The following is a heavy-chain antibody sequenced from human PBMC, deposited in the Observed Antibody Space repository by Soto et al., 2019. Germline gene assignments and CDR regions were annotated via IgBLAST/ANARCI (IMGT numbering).Heavy chain of an antibody. V-gene: IGHV3-23*01. J-gene: IGHJ6*02. CDR2: ISGTGGGT. CDR3: AKRAFYGSGIPNYYGMDV. D-gene: IGHD3-10*01. Sequence: GGSLRLSCAASGFTFSNYAMTWVRQAPGKGLEGVSVISGTGGGTNNADSAKGRFTTSRDNSKNTLYLQMNSLRAEDTAVYYCAKRAFYGSGIPNYYGMDVWGQGTAVTVSS. CDR1: GFTFSNYA.